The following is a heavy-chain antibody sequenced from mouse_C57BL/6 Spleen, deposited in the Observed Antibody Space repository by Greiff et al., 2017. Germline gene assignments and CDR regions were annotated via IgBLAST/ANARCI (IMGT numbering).Heavy chain of an antibody. CDR2: IVPENGDT. J-gene: IGHJ2*01. CDR1: GFNIKDDY. D-gene: IGHD3-2*02. Sequence: EVKLMESGAELVRPGASVKLSCTASGFNIKDDYMHWVKQRPEQGLEWIGWIVPENGDTEYASKVQGKATITADTTSNTAYLLLISLTSEDTAVFYCTSAQTIFDYWGQGTTLTVSS. CDR3: TSAQTIFDY. V-gene: IGHV14-4*01.